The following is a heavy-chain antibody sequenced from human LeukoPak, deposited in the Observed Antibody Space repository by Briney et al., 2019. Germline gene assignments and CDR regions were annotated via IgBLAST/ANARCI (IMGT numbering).Heavy chain of an antibody. CDR1: GYSFTSYG. CDR3: ASLKNYYDSSGYLVTDAFDI. J-gene: IGHJ3*02. Sequence: ASVKVSCKASGYSFTSYGVTWVRQAPGQGLEWMGWISGYNGNTNYAQKLQGRVTMTTDTSTSTAYMELRSLKSDDTAVYYCASLKNYYDSSGYLVTDAFDIWGQGTMVTVSS. CDR2: ISGYNGNT. D-gene: IGHD3-22*01. V-gene: IGHV1-18*01.